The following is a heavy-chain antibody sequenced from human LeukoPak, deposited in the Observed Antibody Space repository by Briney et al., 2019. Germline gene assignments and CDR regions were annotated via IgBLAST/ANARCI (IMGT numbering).Heavy chain of an antibody. CDR2: ISRSGDT. Sequence: SETLSLTCAVSGASITRSNWWSWVRQTPEKGLEWIGEISRSGDTHYNPSLKSRLTLSMDKSKNQFSLKLNFVTAADTAVYYCARGDNWMLDHWGQGALVTAPS. J-gene: IGHJ5*02. D-gene: IGHD1-1*01. CDR3: ARGDNWMLDH. V-gene: IGHV4-4*02. CDR1: GASITRSNW.